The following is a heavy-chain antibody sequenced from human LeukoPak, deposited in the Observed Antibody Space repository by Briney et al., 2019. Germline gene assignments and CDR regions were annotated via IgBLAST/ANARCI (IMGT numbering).Heavy chain of an antibody. V-gene: IGHV3-21*01. J-gene: IGHJ6*02. CDR1: GFTFSSYS. D-gene: IGHD1-26*01. CDR2: ISSSSSYI. CDR3: ATDIVGATRGPEGYYYYGMDV. Sequence: GGSLRLSCAASGFTFSSYSMNWVRQAPGKGLEWVSSISSSSSYIYYADSVKGRFTISRDNAKNSLYLQMNSLRAEDTAVYYCATDIVGATRGPEGYYYYGMDVWGQGTTVTVSS.